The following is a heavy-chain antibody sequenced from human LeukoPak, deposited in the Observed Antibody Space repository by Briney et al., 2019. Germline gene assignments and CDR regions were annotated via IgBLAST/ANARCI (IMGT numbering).Heavy chain of an antibody. CDR3: AKEGRADYYYMDV. CDR2: IRYDGSNK. J-gene: IGHJ6*03. CDR1: GFTFGSYG. Sequence: PGGSLRLSCAASGFTFGSYGMHWVRQAPGKGLEWVAFIRYDGSNKYYADSVKGRFTISRDNSKNTLYLQMNSLRAEDTAVYYCAKEGRADYYYMDVWGKGTTVTVSS. V-gene: IGHV3-30*02.